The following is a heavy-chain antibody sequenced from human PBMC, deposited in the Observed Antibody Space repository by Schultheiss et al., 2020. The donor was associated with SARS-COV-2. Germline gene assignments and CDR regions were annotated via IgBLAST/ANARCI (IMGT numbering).Heavy chain of an antibody. CDR3: ARGTNHAFDI. J-gene: IGHJ3*02. CDR1: GGAFSNYA. Sequence: SVKVSCKTSGGAFSNYAISWVRQAPGQGLEWMGRIIPILDITNYAQKFQDRVTMTRDTSTSTVYMELSSLRAEDTAVYYCARGTNHAFDIWGQGTMVTVSS. V-gene: IGHV1-69*04. CDR2: IIPILDIT.